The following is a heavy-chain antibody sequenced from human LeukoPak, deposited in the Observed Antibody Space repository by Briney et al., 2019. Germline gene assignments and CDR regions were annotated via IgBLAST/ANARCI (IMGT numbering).Heavy chain of an antibody. CDR3: VKFVAGNS. Sequence: PGESLRLSCAASGFTFNNYGMHWVRQAPGKGLEWAAFIRYDGSNEYYADSVKGRFTVHRDNSKNTLFLRMNSLRIEDTAVYFCVKFVAGNSWGQGTLVTVSS. J-gene: IGHJ5*02. D-gene: IGHD1-14*01. V-gene: IGHV3-30*02. CDR1: GFTFNNYG. CDR2: IRYDGSNE.